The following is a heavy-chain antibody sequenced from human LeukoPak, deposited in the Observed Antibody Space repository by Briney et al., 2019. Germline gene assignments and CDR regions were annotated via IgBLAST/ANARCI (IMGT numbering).Heavy chain of an antibody. Sequence: ASVKVSCKLSGNTLTAFYMHWVRQAPGKGLEWMGGFNPEDGKTIYAQKFQGRVTMTQDTSTDTAYMELSSLRSEDTAVYYCATGGEAMDRVMIWDFWGQGTLVTVSS. V-gene: IGHV1-24*01. CDR3: ATGGEAMDRVMIWDF. D-gene: IGHD3/OR15-3a*01. CDR2: FNPEDGKT. CDR1: GNTLTAFY. J-gene: IGHJ4*02.